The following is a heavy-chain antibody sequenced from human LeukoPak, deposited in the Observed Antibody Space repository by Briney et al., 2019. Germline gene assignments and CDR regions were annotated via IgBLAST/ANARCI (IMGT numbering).Heavy chain of an antibody. CDR3: ARGAVAGYFDY. D-gene: IGHD6-19*01. CDR2: IYTSGSN. Sequence: XETLSLTCTVSGGSISSYYWSWIRQPAGKGMEWIGRIYTSGSNNYNPSLKSRVTMSVDTSKNQFSLKLSSVTAADTAVYYCARGAVAGYFDYWGQGTLVTVSS. V-gene: IGHV4-4*07. J-gene: IGHJ4*02. CDR1: GGSISSYY.